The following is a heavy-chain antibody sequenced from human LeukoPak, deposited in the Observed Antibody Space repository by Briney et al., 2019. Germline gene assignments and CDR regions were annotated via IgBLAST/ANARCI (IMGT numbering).Heavy chain of an antibody. D-gene: IGHD3-22*01. CDR3: ERGGVGDSSGYYYGADY. V-gene: IGHV3-21*01. CDR2: ISSSSSYI. CDR1: GFTFSSYS. J-gene: IGHJ4*02. Sequence: GGPLRLSCAASGFTFSSYSMNWVRQAPGKGLEWVSSISSSSSYIYYADSVKGRFTISRDNAKNSLYLQMNSLRAEDTAVYYCERGGVGDSSGYYYGADYWGQGTLVTVSS.